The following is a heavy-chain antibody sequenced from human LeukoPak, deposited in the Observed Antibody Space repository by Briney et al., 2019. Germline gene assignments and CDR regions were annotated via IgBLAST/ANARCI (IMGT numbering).Heavy chain of an antibody. CDR3: ARDHQGIVGADSSFDY. D-gene: IGHD1-26*01. J-gene: IGHJ4*02. CDR2: ISYDGSNK. CDR1: GFTFSSYA. Sequence: PGGSLRLSCAASGFTFSSYAMHWVRQAPGKGLEWVAVISYDGSNKYYADSVKGRFTISRDNSKNTLYLQMNSLRAEDTAVYYCARDHQGIVGADSSFDYWGQGTLVTVSS. V-gene: IGHV3-30-3*01.